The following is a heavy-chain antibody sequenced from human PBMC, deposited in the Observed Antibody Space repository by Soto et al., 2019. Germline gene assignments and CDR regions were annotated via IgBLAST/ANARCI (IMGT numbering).Heavy chain of an antibody. D-gene: IGHD5-18*01. Sequence: GASVKVSCKASGYTFTSYYMHWVRQAPGQGLEWMGIINPSGGSTSYAQKFQGRVTMTRDTSTSTVYMELSSLRSEDTAVYYCARDGIQLWDYYYYGMDVWGQGTTVTVS. CDR3: ARDGIQLWDYYYYGMDV. J-gene: IGHJ6*02. CDR2: INPSGGST. V-gene: IGHV1-46*01. CDR1: GYTFTSYY.